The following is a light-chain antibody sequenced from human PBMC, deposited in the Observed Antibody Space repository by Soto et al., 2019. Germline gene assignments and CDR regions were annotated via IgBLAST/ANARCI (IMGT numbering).Light chain of an antibody. J-gene: IGLJ7*01. CDR1: TSDVGTYNY. V-gene: IGLV2-14*01. CDR3: SSYTTSSTLV. Sequence: QSVLAQPASVSGSPGQSITISCTATTSDVGTYNYVSWYQQHPGKAPKLIIFEVINRPSGVSNRFSGYKSGNTASLIISGLQAEDEADYYCSSYTTSSTLVFGGGTQLTVL. CDR2: EVI.